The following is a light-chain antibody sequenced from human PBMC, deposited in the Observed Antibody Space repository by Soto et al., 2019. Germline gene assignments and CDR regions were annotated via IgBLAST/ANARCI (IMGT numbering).Light chain of an antibody. CDR1: QSVSSNK. V-gene: IGKV3-20*01. CDR2: AAS. J-gene: IGKJ5*01. Sequence: EAVLTQSPGTVSLSPGDRATLPCRASQSVSSNKLAWYQQKPGQAPRLLIYAASSRATGIPDRFSGSGSGTEFTLTISSLQSEDFAVYYCQLYGISPHFGQGTRLEIK. CDR3: QLYGISPH.